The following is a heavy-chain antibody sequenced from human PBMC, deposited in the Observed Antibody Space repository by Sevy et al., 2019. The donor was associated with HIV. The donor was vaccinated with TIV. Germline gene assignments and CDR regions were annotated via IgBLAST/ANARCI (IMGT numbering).Heavy chain of an antibody. Sequence: GGSLRLSCVVSGITFCTSGMHWVRQAPGKGLEWVAVISYPGRDKFYADSVKGRSTISRDNSKNILYLQMISLRAEDTAVYYCAKDFTGYNGMDVWGQGTMVTVSS. J-gene: IGHJ6*02. D-gene: IGHD3-9*01. CDR1: GITFCTSG. V-gene: IGHV3-30*18. CDR3: AKDFTGYNGMDV. CDR2: ISYPGRDK.